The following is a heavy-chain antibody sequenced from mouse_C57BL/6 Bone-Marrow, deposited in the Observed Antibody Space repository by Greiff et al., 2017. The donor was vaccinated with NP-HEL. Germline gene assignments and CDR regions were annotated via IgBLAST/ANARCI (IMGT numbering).Heavy chain of an antibody. CDR2: IDPNSGGT. CDR1: GYTFTSYW. V-gene: IGHV1-72*01. CDR3: ARVEGDYDYDEAY. D-gene: IGHD2-4*01. Sequence: QQSCKASGYTFTSYWMHWVKQRPGRGLEWIGRIDPNSGGTKYNEKFKSKATLTVDKPSRTAYMQLSSLTSEDSAVYYCARVEGDYDYDEAYWGQGTLVTVSA. J-gene: IGHJ3*01.